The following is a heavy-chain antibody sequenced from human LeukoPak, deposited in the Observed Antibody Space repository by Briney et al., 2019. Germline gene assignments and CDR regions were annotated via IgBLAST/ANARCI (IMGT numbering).Heavy chain of an antibody. D-gene: IGHD1-7*01. CDR2: IKQDGSEK. Sequence: PGGSLRLSCAASGFTFSSYAMSWVRQAPGKGLQWVANIKQDGSEKYYVDSVRGRFTISRDNARKSLYLQMNSLRGEDTAVYFCARDDDWNYEDYWGQGSLVTVSS. CDR1: GFTFSSYA. CDR3: ARDDDWNYEDY. J-gene: IGHJ4*02. V-gene: IGHV3-7*01.